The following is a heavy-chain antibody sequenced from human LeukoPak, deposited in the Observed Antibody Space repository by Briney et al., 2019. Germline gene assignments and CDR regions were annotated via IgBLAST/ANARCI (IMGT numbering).Heavy chain of an antibody. Sequence: PGGSLRLSCAASGFTFSSYGMHWVRQAPGKGLEWVAFIRYDGSNKYYADSVKGRFTISRDNAKNSLYLQMNSLRAEDTAVYYCARDMIWFGELSTGFDYWGQGTLVTVSS. CDR1: GFTFSSYG. CDR2: IRYDGSNK. CDR3: ARDMIWFGELSTGFDY. J-gene: IGHJ4*02. D-gene: IGHD3-10*01. V-gene: IGHV3-30*02.